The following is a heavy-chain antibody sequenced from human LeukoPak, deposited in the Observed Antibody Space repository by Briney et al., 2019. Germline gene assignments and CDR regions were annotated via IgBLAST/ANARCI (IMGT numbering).Heavy chain of an antibody. CDR3: AREVGDYDILTGRDYYYMDV. V-gene: IGHV3-21*01. J-gene: IGHJ6*03. D-gene: IGHD3-9*01. Sequence: GGSLRLSCAASGFTFSSYSMNWVRQAPGKGLEWDSSISSSSSYIYYADSVKGRFTISRDNAKNSLYLQMNSLRAEDTAVYYCAREVGDYDILTGRDYYYMDVWGKGTTVTISS. CDR1: GFTFSSYS. CDR2: ISSSSSYI.